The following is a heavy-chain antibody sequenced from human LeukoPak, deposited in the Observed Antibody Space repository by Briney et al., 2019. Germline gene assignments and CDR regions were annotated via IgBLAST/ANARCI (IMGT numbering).Heavy chain of an antibody. CDR2: ISYDGSNK. Sequence: PGGSLRLSCAASGFTFSSYAMHWVRQAPGKGLEWVAVISYDGSNKYYADSVKGRFTISRDNSKNTLYLQMNSLRAEDTAVYYCARVHRDYGLKGAFDIWGQGTMVTVSS. J-gene: IGHJ3*02. D-gene: IGHD4/OR15-4a*01. CDR1: GFTFSSYA. CDR3: ARVHRDYGLKGAFDI. V-gene: IGHV3-30*04.